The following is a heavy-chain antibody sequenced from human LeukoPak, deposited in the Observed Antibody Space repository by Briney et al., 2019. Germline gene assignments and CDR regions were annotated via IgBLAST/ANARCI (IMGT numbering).Heavy chain of an antibody. CDR1: GFTLSGSA. CDR2: IRSKANNYAT. J-gene: IGHJ6*02. D-gene: IGHD3-9*01. V-gene: IGHV3-73*01. CDR3: TRIFSFSGMDV. Sequence: PGGSLKLSCAASGFTLSGSAMHWVRQASGKGLEWVGRIRSKANNYATDYAASVKDRFAISRDDSRNSAYLQMNSLKTEATAVYYCTRIFSFSGMDVWGQGTTVTVSS.